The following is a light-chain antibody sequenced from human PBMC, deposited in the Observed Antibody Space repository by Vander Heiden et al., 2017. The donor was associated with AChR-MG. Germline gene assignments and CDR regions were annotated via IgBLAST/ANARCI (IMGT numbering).Light chain of an antibody. J-gene: IGLJ2*01. CDR1: SSTIGAGYD. V-gene: IGLV1-40*01. Sequence: QSVLTQPPSVSGAPGQRVTIPCTGSSSTIGAGYDVHWYQQLPGTAPKLLIYGNSNRPSGVPDRFSGSKSGTSASLAITGLQAEDEADYYCQSYDSSLSGRDVVFGGGTKLTVL. CDR2: GNS. CDR3: QSYDSSLSGRDVV.